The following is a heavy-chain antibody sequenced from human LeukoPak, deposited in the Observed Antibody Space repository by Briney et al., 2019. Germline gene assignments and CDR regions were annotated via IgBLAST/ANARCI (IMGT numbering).Heavy chain of an antibody. CDR1: GFTFSSYG. D-gene: IGHD6-13*01. Sequence: PGGSLRLSCAASGFTFSSYGMHWVRQAPGKGLEWVAFIRYDGSNKYYADSVKGRFTISRDNSKNTLYLQMNSLRAEDTAVYYCARDTRGSSWSWDGDYWGQGTLVTVSS. J-gene: IGHJ4*02. CDR3: ARDTRGSSWSWDGDY. CDR2: IRYDGSNK. V-gene: IGHV3-30*02.